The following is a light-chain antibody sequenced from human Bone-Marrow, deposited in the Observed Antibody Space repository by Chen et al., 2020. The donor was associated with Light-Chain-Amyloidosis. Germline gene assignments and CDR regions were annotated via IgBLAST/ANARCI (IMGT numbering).Light chain of an antibody. CDR2: EDT. Sequence: QSALTQPPSVSGSPGQSITISCTGTVTDVGSYNLVSWYQQYPGKAPKLLIYEDTKRPSGVSHRFSASKSGITASLTISGIQAEDEAVYYCCSYAGTPWLFGGGTYLTVL. CDR1: VTDVGSYNL. V-gene: IGLV2-23*01. CDR3: CSYAGTPWL. J-gene: IGLJ3*02.